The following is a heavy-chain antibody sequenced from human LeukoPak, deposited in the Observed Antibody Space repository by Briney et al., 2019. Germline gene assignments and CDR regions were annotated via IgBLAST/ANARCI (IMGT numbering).Heavy chain of an antibody. CDR2: IYYSGST. V-gene: IGHV4-39*01. Sequence: SETLSLTCTVSGGSISSSSYYWGWIRQPPGKGLEWIGSIYYSGSTYYNPSLKSRASISVDTSKKQFSLKLSSVTAADTAVYYCARATAGTTLFEGIDYWGQGTLVTVSS. J-gene: IGHJ4*02. CDR1: GGSISSSSYY. CDR3: ARATAGTTLFEGIDY. D-gene: IGHD1-1*01.